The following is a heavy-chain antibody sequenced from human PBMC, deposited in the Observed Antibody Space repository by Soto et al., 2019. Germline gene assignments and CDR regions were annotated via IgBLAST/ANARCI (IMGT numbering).Heavy chain of an antibody. Sequence: GGSLRLSCTASGFTFGDYAMSWVRQAPGKGLEWVGFIRSKAYGGTTEYAASVKGRCTISRDDSKSIAYLQMNSLKTEDTAVYYCTRCDKYYDFWSGWNWFDPWGQGTLVTVSS. D-gene: IGHD3-3*01. V-gene: IGHV3-49*04. CDR1: GFTFGDYA. CDR2: IRSKAYGGTT. CDR3: TRCDKYYDFWSGWNWFDP. J-gene: IGHJ5*02.